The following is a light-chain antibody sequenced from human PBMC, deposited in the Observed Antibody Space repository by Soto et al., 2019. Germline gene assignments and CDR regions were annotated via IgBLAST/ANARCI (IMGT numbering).Light chain of an antibody. Sequence: QSVLTQPGSVSGSPGQSITISCTGSSSDIGAFNYVAWYQQHPGKAPKLIIHGVTNRPSGVSSRFSGSKSDYTASLTISGLQAEDESDYYCSSYTTAFFYVFGTGTKITRP. V-gene: IGLV2-14*01. CDR3: SSYTTAFFYV. CDR1: SSDIGAFNY. J-gene: IGLJ1*01. CDR2: GVT.